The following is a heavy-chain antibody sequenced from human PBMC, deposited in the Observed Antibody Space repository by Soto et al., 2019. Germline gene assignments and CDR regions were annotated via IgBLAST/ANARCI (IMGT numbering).Heavy chain of an antibody. Sequence: GESLKISCKGSGYSFTSYWIGWVRQMPGKGLELMGIIYPGDSDTRYSPSFQGQVTISADKSISTAYLQWSSLKASDTAKYYCARQTWTSCYCYYFGMDVWGQGTTVTVSS. CDR3: ARQTWTSCYCYYFGMDV. CDR2: IYPGDSDT. CDR1: GYSFTSYW. J-gene: IGHJ6*02. V-gene: IGHV5-51*01. D-gene: IGHD1-1*01.